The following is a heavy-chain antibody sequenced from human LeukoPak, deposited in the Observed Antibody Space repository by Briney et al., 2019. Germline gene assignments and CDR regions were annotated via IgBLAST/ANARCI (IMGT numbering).Heavy chain of an antibody. CDR3: ARTYYDFWSGYSIQYHLDY. V-gene: IGHV1-18*01. Sequence: APVKVSCKASGYTFTSYGISWVRLAPGQGLQWMGWITGHNGNTNYAQKLQGRVTMTADTATNTAYMELRSLRSDDTAVYYCARTYYDFWSGYSIQYHLDYWGPGTVVTVSS. D-gene: IGHD3-3*01. CDR1: GYTFTSYG. CDR2: ITGHNGNT. J-gene: IGHJ4*02.